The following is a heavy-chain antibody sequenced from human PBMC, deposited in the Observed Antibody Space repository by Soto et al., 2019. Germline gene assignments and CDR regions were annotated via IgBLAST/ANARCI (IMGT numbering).Heavy chain of an antibody. V-gene: IGHV3-33*01. D-gene: IGHD6-13*01. J-gene: IGHJ6*02. CDR1: GFTFSSYG. CDR2: IWYDGSNK. Sequence: GGSLRLSCAASGFTFSSYGMHWVRQAPGKGLEWVAVIWYDGSNKYYADSVKGRFTISRDNSKNTLYLQMNSLRAEDTAVYYCARDQASVSAAAGTTPRRHYYYGMDVWGQGTTVTVSS. CDR3: ARDQASVSAAAGTTPRRHYYYGMDV.